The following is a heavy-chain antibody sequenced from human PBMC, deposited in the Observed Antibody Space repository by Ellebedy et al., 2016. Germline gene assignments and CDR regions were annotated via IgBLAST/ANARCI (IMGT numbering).Heavy chain of an antibody. CDR3: ARDHSSVYYYYMDV. V-gene: IGHV3-21*01. CDR1: GFTFSSYS. Sequence: GGSLRLSCAASGFTFSSYSMNWVRQAPGKGLEWVSSISSSSSYIYYADSVKGRFTISRDNAKNSLYLQMNSLRAEDTAVYYCARDHSSVYYYYMDVWGKGTTVTVSS. J-gene: IGHJ6*03. CDR2: ISSSSSYI. D-gene: IGHD2-15*01.